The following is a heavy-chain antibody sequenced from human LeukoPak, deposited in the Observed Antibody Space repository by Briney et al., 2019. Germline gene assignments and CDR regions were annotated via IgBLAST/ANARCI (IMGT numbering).Heavy chain of an antibody. CDR3: ARDVAAAYNWFDP. J-gene: IGHJ5*02. D-gene: IGHD6-13*01. CDR1: GGSISSCDYY. CDR2: IYYSGRT. V-gene: IGHV4-30-4*08. Sequence: PSETLSLTCTVSGGSISSCDYYWSWIRQPPGKGLEWIGNIYYSGRTYYNPSLKSRVTISVDTSKNQFSLKLSSVTAADTAVYYCARDVAAAYNWFDPWGQGTLVTVSS.